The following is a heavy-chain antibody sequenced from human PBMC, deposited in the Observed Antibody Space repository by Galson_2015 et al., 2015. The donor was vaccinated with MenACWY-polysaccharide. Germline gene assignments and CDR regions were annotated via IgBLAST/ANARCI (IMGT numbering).Heavy chain of an antibody. CDR1: GYTFTGYY. J-gene: IGHJ5*02. Sequence: SVKVSCKASGYTFTGYYMHWVRQAPGQGLEWMGWMNPNSGNTGYAQKFQGRVTMTRNTSISTAYMELSSLRSEDTAVYYCARIKGIAVAGTYWFDPWGQGTLVTVSS. V-gene: IGHV1-8*02. CDR3: ARIKGIAVAGTYWFDP. D-gene: IGHD6-19*01. CDR2: MNPNSGNT.